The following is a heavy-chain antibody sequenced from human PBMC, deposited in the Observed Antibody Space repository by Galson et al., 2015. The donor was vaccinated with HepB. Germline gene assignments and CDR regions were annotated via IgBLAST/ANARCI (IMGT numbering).Heavy chain of an antibody. CDR2: TNQDDDAK. CDR1: GFIFSNYW. CDR3: VRGSLIATGVDY. J-gene: IGHJ4*02. D-gene: IGHD6-25*01. Sequence: SLRLSCASSGFIFSNYWMSWVRQAPGRRLEWVANTNQDDDAKFYVDSLKGRFSISRDNAKNSLYLQMSNLGVEDTAVYYCVRGSLIATGVDYWGRGTLVTVSS. V-gene: IGHV3-7*03.